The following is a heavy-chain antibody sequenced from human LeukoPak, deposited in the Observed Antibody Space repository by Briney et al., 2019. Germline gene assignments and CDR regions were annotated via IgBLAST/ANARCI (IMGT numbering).Heavy chain of an antibody. CDR3: ARDPLGHGSSSGDY. J-gene: IGHJ4*02. Sequence: ASVKVSCKASGGTFSSYAISWVRQAPRQGLEWTGGIIPIFGTANYAQKFQGRVTITADESTSTAYMELSSLRSEDTAVYYCARDPLGHGSSSGDYWGQGTLVTVSS. D-gene: IGHD6-6*01. CDR1: GGTFSSYA. V-gene: IGHV1-69*13. CDR2: IIPIFGTA.